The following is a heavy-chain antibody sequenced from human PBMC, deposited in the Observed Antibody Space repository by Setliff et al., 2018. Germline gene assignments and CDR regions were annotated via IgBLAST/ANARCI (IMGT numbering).Heavy chain of an antibody. CDR1: GASLSSGTYY. Sequence: SETLSLTCTVSGASLSSGTYYWGWIRQPPGKGVEWIGRIYYRGDTYYNASLKGRLTISVDTARNQFSLRLTSVTAADTAVYYCARTGTYRYFDYWGQGALVTVSS. J-gene: IGHJ4*02. D-gene: IGHD1-1*01. CDR3: ARTGTYRYFDY. CDR2: IYYRGDT. V-gene: IGHV4-39*01.